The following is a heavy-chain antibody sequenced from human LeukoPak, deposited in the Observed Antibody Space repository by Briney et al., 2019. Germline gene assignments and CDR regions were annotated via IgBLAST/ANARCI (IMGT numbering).Heavy chain of an antibody. V-gene: IGHV3-9*01. Sequence: PGGSLRLSCAASGFTFDDYAMHWVRQAPGKGLEWVSGISWNSGSIGYADSVKGRFTISRDNAKNSLYLQMNSLRAEDTALYYCAKDSYGGNSGVFDYWGQGTLVTVSS. CDR2: ISWNSGSI. J-gene: IGHJ4*02. CDR3: AKDSYGGNSGVFDY. CDR1: GFTFDDYA. D-gene: IGHD4-23*01.